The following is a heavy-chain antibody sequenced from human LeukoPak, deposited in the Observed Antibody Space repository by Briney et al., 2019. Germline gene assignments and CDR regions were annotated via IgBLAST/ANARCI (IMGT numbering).Heavy chain of an antibody. CDR1: GSSFTSYW. V-gene: IGHV5-51*01. CDR3: ARFLKAGGYGGGFDY. D-gene: IGHD5-12*01. J-gene: IGHJ4*02. Sequence: GEPLQISCQGSGSSFTSYWIGWVRQLPGKGLEWMGIIYPGDSDTTYSPSFQGQVTISAAKSISTAYLQWSSLKASDAAMYYCARFLKAGGYGGGFDYWGQGTLVTVSS. CDR2: IYPGDSDT.